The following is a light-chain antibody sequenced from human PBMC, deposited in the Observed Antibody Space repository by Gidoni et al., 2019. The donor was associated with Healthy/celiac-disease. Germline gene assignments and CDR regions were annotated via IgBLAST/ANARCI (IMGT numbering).Light chain of an antibody. V-gene: IGKV1-12*01. CDR2: AAS. CDR3: QQANSFPPT. Sequence: DIQMTQSPSSVSASVGDRVTITCRARQSISSWLAWYQQKPGKAPKLLISAASSLQSGVPSRFSGSGSGTDFTLTISSLQPEDFATYYCQQANSFPPTFGGGTKVEIK. CDR1: QSISSW. J-gene: IGKJ4*01.